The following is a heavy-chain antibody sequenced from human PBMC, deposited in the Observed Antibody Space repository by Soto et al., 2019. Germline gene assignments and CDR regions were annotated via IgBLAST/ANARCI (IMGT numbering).Heavy chain of an antibody. V-gene: IGHV3-33*01. D-gene: IGHD5-12*01. CDR3: AREGGDSGYDPNSLDY. J-gene: IGHJ4*02. Sequence: GGSLRLSCAASGFTFSSYGMHWVRQAPGKGLEWVAVIWYDGSNKYYADSVKGRFTISRDNSKNTLYLQMNSLRAEDTAVYYCAREGGDSGYDPNSLDYWGQGTLVTVSS. CDR1: GFTFSSYG. CDR2: IWYDGSNK.